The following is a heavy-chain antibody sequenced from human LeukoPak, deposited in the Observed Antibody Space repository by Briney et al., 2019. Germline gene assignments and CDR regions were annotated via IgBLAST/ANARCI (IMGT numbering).Heavy chain of an antibody. CDR2: IYYTGAT. Sequence: SETLSLTCTVSGGSIGSNYWTWIRQPPGKGLEYIGYIYYTGATNYGPSLKSRVTISVDTSKNQFSLKMTSVTAADTAVYFCAKYGNSGWVIDNWGQGTLVTVSS. CDR3: AKYGNSGWVIDN. J-gene: IGHJ4*02. D-gene: IGHD6-19*01. V-gene: IGHV4-59*08. CDR1: GGSIGSNY.